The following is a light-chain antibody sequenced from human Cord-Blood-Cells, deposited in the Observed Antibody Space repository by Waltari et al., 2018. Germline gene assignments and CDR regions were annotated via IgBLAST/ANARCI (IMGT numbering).Light chain of an antibody. Sequence: QSALTQPASVSGSPGQSITISCTGTSSDVGSYNLVSWYQQHPGKAPKLMIYEVSKRPSGVSNRFSGSKSGNTASLTISGLQAEDEADYYCCSYAGSSTYVF. V-gene: IGLV2-23*02. CDR2: EVS. CDR3: CSYAGSSTYV. CDR1: SSDVGSYNL. J-gene: IGLJ1*01.